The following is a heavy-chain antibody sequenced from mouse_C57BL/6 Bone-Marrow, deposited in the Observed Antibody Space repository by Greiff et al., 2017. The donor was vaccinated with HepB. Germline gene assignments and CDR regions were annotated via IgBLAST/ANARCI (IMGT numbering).Heavy chain of an antibody. Sequence: VQLKESGPELVKPGASVKISCKASGYSFTDYNMNWVKQSYGKSLEWIGVINPNYGTTSYNQKFKGKATLTVDQSSSTAYMQLNSLTSEDSAVYYCARSPLPFFYYFDYWGQGTTLTVSS. D-gene: IGHD2-10*01. V-gene: IGHV1-39*01. CDR3: ARSPLPFFYYFDY. J-gene: IGHJ2*01. CDR2: INPNYGTT. CDR1: GYSFTDYN.